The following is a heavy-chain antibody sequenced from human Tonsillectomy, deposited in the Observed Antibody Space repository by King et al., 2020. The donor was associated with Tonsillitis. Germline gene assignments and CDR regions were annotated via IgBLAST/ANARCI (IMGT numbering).Heavy chain of an antibody. V-gene: IGHV3-30*18. J-gene: IGHJ3*02. CDR2: ISYDGSNK. Sequence: VQLVESGGGVVQPGRSLRLSCVASGFTFSSYGMHWVRQAPGKGLEWVAVISYDGSNKYYVDSVKGRFTISRDNSKNTLYLQMNSLRAEDTAVYYCAKCANYGDYHPSGDAFDIWGQGTTVTVPS. D-gene: IGHD4-17*01. CDR1: GFTFSSYG. CDR3: AKCANYGDYHPSGDAFDI.